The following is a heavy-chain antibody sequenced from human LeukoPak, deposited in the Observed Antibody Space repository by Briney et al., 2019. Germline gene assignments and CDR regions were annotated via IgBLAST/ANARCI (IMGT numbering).Heavy chain of an antibody. V-gene: IGHV1-46*01. J-gene: IGHJ4*02. CDR1: GYTFTSYD. CDR2: INPSVGST. CDR3: ARDLGLRDITMIVVVTFDY. D-gene: IGHD3-22*01. Sequence: GASVKVSCKASGYTFTSYDINWVRQAPGQGLEWMGIINPSVGSTSYPQKFQGRVTMTRDTSISTAYMELSRLRSDDTAVYYCARDLGLRDITMIVVVTFDYWGQGTLVTVSS.